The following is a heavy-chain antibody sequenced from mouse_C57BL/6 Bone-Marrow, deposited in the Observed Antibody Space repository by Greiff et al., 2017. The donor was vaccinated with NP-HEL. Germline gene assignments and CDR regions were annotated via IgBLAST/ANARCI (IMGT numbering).Heavy chain of an antibody. CDR2: ISYDGSN. D-gene: IGHD1-1*01. Sequence: EVKLEESGPGLVKPSQSLSLTCSVTGYSITSGYYWNWIRQFPGNKLEWMGYISYDGSNNYNPSLKNRISITRDTSKNQFFLKLNSVTTEDTATYYCASKGYYYGSSYAWFAYWGQGTLVTVSA. CDR3: ASKGYYYGSSYAWFAY. CDR1: GYSITSGYY. J-gene: IGHJ3*01. V-gene: IGHV3-6*01.